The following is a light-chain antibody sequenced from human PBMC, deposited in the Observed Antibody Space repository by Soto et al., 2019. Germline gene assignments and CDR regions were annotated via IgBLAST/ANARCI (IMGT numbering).Light chain of an antibody. CDR3: TSYAGSNNFVV. V-gene: IGLV2-8*01. Sequence: QSALTQPPSASGSPGQSVTISCTGTSSDVVGYNYVSWYQQHPGKAPKLMIYEVSKRPSGVPDRFSGSKSGNAASLTVHGLQAEDEADYYCTSYAGSNNFVVFGGGTKLTVL. CDR2: EVS. CDR1: SSDVVGYNY. J-gene: IGLJ2*01.